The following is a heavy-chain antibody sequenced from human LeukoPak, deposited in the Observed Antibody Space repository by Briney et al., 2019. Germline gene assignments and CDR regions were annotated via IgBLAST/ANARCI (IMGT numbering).Heavy chain of an antibody. CDR3: ARHGLDYYGSGSLVTHFDY. CDR1: GDSVSSNSAA. D-gene: IGHD3-10*01. CDR2: TYYRSKWYN. V-gene: IGHV6-1*01. J-gene: IGHJ4*02. Sequence: SQTLSLTCAISGDSVSSNSAAWNWIRQSPSRGLEWLGRTYYRSKWYNDYAVSVKSRITINPDTPKNQFSLQLNSVTPEDTAVYYCARHGLDYYGSGSLVTHFDYWGQGTLVTVSS.